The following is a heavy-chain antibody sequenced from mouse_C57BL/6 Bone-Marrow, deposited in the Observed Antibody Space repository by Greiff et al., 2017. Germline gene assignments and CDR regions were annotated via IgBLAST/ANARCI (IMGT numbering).Heavy chain of an antibody. V-gene: IGHV7-1*01. Sequence: EVHLVESGGGLVQSGRSLRLSCATSGFTFSDFYMEWVRQAPGKGLEWIAASRNKANDYTTEYSASVKGRFIVSRDTSQSILYLQMNALRAEDTAIYYCARDAYYGTWAMDYWGQGTSVTVSS. D-gene: IGHD1-1*01. CDR2: SRNKANDYTT. CDR1: GFTFSDFY. J-gene: IGHJ4*01. CDR3: ARDAYYGTWAMDY.